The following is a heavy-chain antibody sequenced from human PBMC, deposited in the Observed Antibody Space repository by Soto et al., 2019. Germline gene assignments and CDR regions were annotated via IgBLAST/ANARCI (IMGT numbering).Heavy chain of an antibody. CDR1: GFTFSSYW. CDR3: ARDSKGVHIGYYYYGMDV. V-gene: IGHV3-7*03. CDR2: IKQDGSEK. J-gene: IGHJ6*02. Sequence: GGSLRLSCAASGFTFSSYWMSWVRQAPGKGLEWVANIKQDGSEKYYVDSVKGRFAISRDNAKNSLYLQMNSLRAEDTAVYYCARDSKGVHIGYYYYGMDVWGQGTTVTVSS. D-gene: IGHD1-1*01.